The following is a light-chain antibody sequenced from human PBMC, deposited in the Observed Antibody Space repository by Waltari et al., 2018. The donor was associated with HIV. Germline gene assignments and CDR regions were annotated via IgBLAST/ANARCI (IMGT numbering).Light chain of an antibody. Sequence: QSVVTQPPSVSAAPGQKVTISCSGSSSNVENNYVSWYQHLPGTAPKLIIFDNDKRPSGIPDRFSGSKSGTSATLGITGLQTGDEADYYCGTWDSSLSAGVFGTGTRVTVL. V-gene: IGLV1-51*01. CDR3: GTWDSSLSAGV. CDR2: DND. CDR1: SSNVENNY. J-gene: IGLJ1*01.